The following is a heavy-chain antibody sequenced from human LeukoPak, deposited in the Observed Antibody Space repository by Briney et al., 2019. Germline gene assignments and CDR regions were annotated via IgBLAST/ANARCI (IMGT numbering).Heavy chain of an antibody. J-gene: IGHJ4*02. CDR1: GGTFSSYA. CDR3: ATTPRDLGNEGYY. V-gene: IGHV1-69*05. Sequence: ASVKVSCKASGGTFSSYAISWVRQAPGQGLEWMGGIIPIFGTANYAQKFQGRVTITTDESTSTAYMELSSLRSEDTAVYYCATTPRDLGNEGYYWGQGTLVTVSS. D-gene: IGHD1-26*01. CDR2: IIPIFGTA.